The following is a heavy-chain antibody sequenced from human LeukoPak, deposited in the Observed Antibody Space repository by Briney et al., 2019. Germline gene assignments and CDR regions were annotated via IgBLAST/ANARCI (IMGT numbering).Heavy chain of an antibody. V-gene: IGHV4-59*01. J-gene: IGHJ4*02. Sequence: SETLSLTCTVSGGSISSYYWSWLRQPPGKGLEWIGYIYYSGSTNYNPSLTSRVTISVDTSKNQFSLKLSSVTAADTAVYYCASSIAARPDYYFDYWGQGTLVTVSS. CDR2: IYYSGST. D-gene: IGHD6-6*01. CDR3: ASSIAARPDYYFDY. CDR1: GGSISSYY.